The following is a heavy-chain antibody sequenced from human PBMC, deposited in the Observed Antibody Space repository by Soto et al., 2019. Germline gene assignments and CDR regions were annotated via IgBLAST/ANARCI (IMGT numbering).Heavy chain of an antibody. V-gene: IGHV4-59*08. CDR1: GGSISSYY. D-gene: IGHD4-17*01. J-gene: IGHJ3*01. CDR2: IFYSGST. CDR3: ARRYGRAFDF. Sequence: QVQLQESGPGLVKPSETLSLTCTVSGGSISSYYWSWIRQPPGKGLEWIGYIFYSGSTNYNPPHRSRVTTPVDTSKHQFPLKLSSLPAADTAVYYCARRYGRAFDFWGRGTMVTVSS.